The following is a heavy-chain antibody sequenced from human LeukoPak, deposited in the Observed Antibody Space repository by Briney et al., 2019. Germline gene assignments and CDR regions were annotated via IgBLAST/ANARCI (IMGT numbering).Heavy chain of an antibody. V-gene: IGHV3-23*01. CDR2: ISTSGDNT. CDR1: GFTFRGYG. D-gene: IGHD3-22*01. J-gene: IGHJ3*02. Sequence: GGSLRLSCSTSGFTFRGYGTSWVRQALGKGPEWVSTISTSGDNTYYSDSVKGRFSVSRDNSKNTLFLQMSSLRVEDTAVYYCAKQFSGYPVPAFEIWGQGTMVTVSS. CDR3: AKQFSGYPVPAFEI.